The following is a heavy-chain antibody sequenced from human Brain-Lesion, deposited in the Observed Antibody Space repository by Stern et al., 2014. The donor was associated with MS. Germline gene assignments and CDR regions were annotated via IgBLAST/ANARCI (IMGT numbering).Heavy chain of an antibody. CDR2: INPKSGGT. V-gene: IGHV1-2*04. D-gene: IGHD3-22*01. Sequence: VQLVQYGAEVKKPGASVKVSCKASGYTFTGYYMHWVRQAPGQGLGWMGWINPKSGGTNYAQKFQGWVTMTRDTSINTAYMELSRLRSDDTAVYYCATYYYDSTGYNDFWGQGTLVTVSS. CDR1: GYTFTGYY. CDR3: ATYYYDSTGYNDF. J-gene: IGHJ4*02.